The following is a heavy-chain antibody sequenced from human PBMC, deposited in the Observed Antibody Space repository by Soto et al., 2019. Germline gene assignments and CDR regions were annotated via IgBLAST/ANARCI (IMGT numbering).Heavy chain of an antibody. CDR1: GFTFSSYG. D-gene: IGHD3-3*01. CDR3: AKGADFWSGYIYYYYYGMDV. J-gene: IGHJ6*02. V-gene: IGHV3-30*18. CDR2: ISYDGSNK. Sequence: GGSLRLSCAASGFTFSSYGMHWVRQAPGKGLEGVAVISYDGSNKYYADSVQGRFTICRDNSKNTLYLQMHSLRAEDTAVYYCAKGADFWSGYIYYYYYGMDVWGQGTTVTVYS.